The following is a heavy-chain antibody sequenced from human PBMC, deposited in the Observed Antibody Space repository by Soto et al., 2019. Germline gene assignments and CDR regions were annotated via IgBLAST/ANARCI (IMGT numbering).Heavy chain of an antibody. D-gene: IGHD6-19*01. V-gene: IGHV4-39*01. CDR3: ARLTAVSGTPTFDY. J-gene: IGHJ4*02. CDR1: GGSISSSSYY. CDR2: IYYSGST. Sequence: QLQLQESGPGLVKPSETLSLTCTVSGGSISSSSYYWGWLRQPPGKGLEWIGSIYYSGSTYYNPSLKSRVTISVDTSKNQSSLKLSSVTAADTAVYYCARLTAVSGTPTFDYWGQGTLVTVSS.